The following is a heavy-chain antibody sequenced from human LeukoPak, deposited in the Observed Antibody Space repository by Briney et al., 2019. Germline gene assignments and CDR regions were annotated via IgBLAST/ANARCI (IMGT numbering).Heavy chain of an antibody. V-gene: IGHV3-33*01. D-gene: IGHD3-22*01. CDR3: ARSSMIVVVMGAFDI. Sequence: TGGSLRLSCVASGFSFSSYGMHWVRQAPGKGLEWVAVIWYDGSNKYYADSVKGRFTISRDNSKNTLYLQMNSLRAEDTAVYYCARSSMIVVVMGAFDIWGQGTMVTVSS. J-gene: IGHJ3*02. CDR1: GFSFSSYG. CDR2: IWYDGSNK.